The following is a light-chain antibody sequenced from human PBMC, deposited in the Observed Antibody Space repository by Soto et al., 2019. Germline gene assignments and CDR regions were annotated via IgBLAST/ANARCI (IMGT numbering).Light chain of an antibody. CDR2: AAS. CDR1: QDISND. Sequence: DIQMTQSPPSLSASVGDRVTITCRASQDISNDLAWYQQKPGRAPNLLIYAASTLQSGVPSRFSGSGSGTDFTLTISSVQPEDVATYYCQKYRSWTFGQGTKVEVK. J-gene: IGKJ1*01. V-gene: IGKV1-27*01. CDR3: QKYRSWT.